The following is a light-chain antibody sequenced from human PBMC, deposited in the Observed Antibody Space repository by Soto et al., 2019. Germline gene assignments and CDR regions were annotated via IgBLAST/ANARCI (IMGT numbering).Light chain of an antibody. Sequence: DIKMTQSPSTLSAYVGDRVTITCRASASISSWLAWYQQQPGKAPKLLIYKSSILENGVPSRFSGGGSGTEFTLTISSLQPDDFATYYCQQYGAFGQGSKVDVK. CDR3: QQYGA. J-gene: IGKJ1*01. CDR1: ASISSW. V-gene: IGKV1-5*03. CDR2: KSS.